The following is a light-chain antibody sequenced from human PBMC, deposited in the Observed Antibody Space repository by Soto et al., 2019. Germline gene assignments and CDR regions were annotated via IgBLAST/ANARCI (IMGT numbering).Light chain of an antibody. CDR1: QSISPW. V-gene: IGKV1-5*03. CDR3: QHYNSYPIT. Sequence: DIQMTQSPSTLSASVGDRVTITCRASQSISPWLAWYQQKPGKAPKLLIYKASSLESGVPSRFSGSGSWTEFTLTISSLQPEDFATYYCQHYNSYPITFGQGTRLEIK. CDR2: KAS. J-gene: IGKJ5*01.